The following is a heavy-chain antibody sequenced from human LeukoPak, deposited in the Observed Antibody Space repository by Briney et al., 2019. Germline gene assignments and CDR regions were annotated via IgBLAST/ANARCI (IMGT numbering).Heavy chain of an antibody. CDR2: IYYSGST. Sequence: SETLSLTCTVSGGSISSYYWSWIRQPPGKGLEWIGYIYYSGSTNYNPSLKSRVTISVDTSKNQFSLKLSSVTAADTAVYYCARHPYILYDSSGYYYNYYYGVDVWGQGTTVTVSS. D-gene: IGHD3-22*01. CDR1: GGSISSYY. V-gene: IGHV4-59*08. CDR3: ARHPYILYDSSGYYYNYYYGVDV. J-gene: IGHJ6*02.